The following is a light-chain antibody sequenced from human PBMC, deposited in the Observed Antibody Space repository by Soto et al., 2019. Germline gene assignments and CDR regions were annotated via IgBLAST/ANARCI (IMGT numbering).Light chain of an antibody. V-gene: IGLV2-14*01. J-gene: IGLJ1*01. CDR3: SSHTNYQTGV. CDR2: EVS. CDR1: RSDVGGYNF. Sequence: QSALTQPASVSGSPGQSITISCTGTRSDVGGYNFVSWYQQHPGKVPKLIIYEVSNRPSGVSNRFSGFKSGNTASLTISGLQAEDEADYYCSSHTNYQTGVFGTGTKVTVL.